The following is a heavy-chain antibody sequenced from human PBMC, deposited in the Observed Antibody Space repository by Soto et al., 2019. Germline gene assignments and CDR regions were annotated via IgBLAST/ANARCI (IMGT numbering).Heavy chain of an antibody. D-gene: IGHD6-13*01. CDR3: ARTPRAQLVFNRGGNSGYFDY. CDR2: INPNSGGT. V-gene: IGHV1-2*02. J-gene: IGHJ4*02. Sequence: GASVKVSCKASGYTFTGYYMHWVRQAPGQGLEWMGWINPNSGGTNYAQKFQGRVTMTRDTSISTAYMELSRLRSDDTAVYYCARTPRAQLVFNRGGNSGYFDYWGQGTLVTVSS. CDR1: GYTFTGYY.